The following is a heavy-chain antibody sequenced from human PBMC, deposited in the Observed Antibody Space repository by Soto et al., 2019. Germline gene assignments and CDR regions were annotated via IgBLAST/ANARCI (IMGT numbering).Heavy chain of an antibody. CDR1: GGSFSGYY. CDR2: INHSGST. V-gene: IGHV4-34*01. CDR3: ARVGGSYYYYYGMDV. Sequence: SETLSLTCAVYGGSFSGYYWSWIRQPPGKGLEWIGEINHSGSTNYNPSLKGRVAISVDTSKNQFSLKLTSVTAADTAVYYCARVGGSYYYYYGMDVWGQGTTVTVSS. D-gene: IGHD2-15*01. J-gene: IGHJ6*02.